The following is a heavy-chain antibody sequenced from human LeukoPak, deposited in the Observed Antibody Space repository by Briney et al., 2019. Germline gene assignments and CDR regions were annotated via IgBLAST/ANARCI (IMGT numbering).Heavy chain of an antibody. CDR2: ISGSGGST. V-gene: IGHV3-23*01. CDR3: AKAWDIVATNGFDY. J-gene: IGHJ4*02. CDR1: GFTFSSYA. Sequence: GGSLRLSCAASGFTFSSYATNWVRQAPGKGLEWVSGISGSGGSTYYADSVKGRFTISRDNSKNTLYLQMNSLRAEDTAVYYCAKAWDIVATNGFDYWGQGTLVTVSS. D-gene: IGHD5-12*01.